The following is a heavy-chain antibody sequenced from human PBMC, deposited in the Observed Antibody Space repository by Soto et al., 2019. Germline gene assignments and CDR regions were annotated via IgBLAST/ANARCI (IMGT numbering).Heavy chain of an antibody. CDR3: AKKVPAALRLYYFFGLDV. V-gene: IGHV4-4*02. J-gene: IGHJ6*02. Sequence: QVQLQESGPGLVKPSGTLSLTCAVSGASISSDNRWTWVRQPPGEGLEWIGEISQSGTTKCNPSLASRVTISVDKSKNQFSLRLTSMTAADTAVYYCAKKVPAALRLYYFFGLDVWGQGTTVTVSS. CDR2: ISQSGTT. CDR1: GASISSDNR. D-gene: IGHD2-15*01.